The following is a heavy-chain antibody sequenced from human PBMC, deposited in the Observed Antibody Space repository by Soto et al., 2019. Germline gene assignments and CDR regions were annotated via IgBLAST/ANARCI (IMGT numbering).Heavy chain of an antibody. CDR3: ARDLGRIVVVVAGGFDY. J-gene: IGHJ4*02. CDR2: IYHSGST. V-gene: IGHV4-38-2*02. Sequence: LSLTCAVSGYSISSGYYWGWIRQPAGKGLEWIGSIYHSGSTYYNPSLKSRVTISVDTSKNQFSLKLSSVTAADTAVYYCARDLGRIVVVVAGGFDYWGQGTLVTVYS. D-gene: IGHD2-15*01. CDR1: GYSISSGYY.